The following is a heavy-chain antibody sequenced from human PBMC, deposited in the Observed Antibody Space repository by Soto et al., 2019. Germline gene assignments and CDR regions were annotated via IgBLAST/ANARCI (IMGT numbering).Heavy chain of an antibody. CDR2: IIPIFAKP. CDR1: GGSFTSYA. CDR3: ARDPRPHFGNWDTGVWVDT. D-gene: IGHD1-1*01. Sequence: QVQLVQSAAEVKKPGSSVKVSCKVSGGSFTSYAFSWVRQAPGQGLEWVGGIIPIFAKPNNAQKFQGRVTITAGRSTSTVYLDLTRLTSEDTAVYFCARDPRPHFGNWDTGVWVDTWGQGPLVIVSS. V-gene: IGHV1-69*06. J-gene: IGHJ5*02.